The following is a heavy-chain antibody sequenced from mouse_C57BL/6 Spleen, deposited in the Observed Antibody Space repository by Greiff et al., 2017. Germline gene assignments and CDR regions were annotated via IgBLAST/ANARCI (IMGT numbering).Heavy chain of an antibody. CDR1: GYAFSSSW. CDR2: IYPGDGDT. Sequence: QVQLQQSGPELVKPGASVKLSCKASGYAFSSSWMNWVKQRPGKGLEWIGRIYPGDGDTNYNGKFKGKATLTADTSSSTAYMQLSSLTSEYSAVYFWASRGMYYGSSYDWYFDVWGTGTTVTVSS. D-gene: IGHD1-1*01. CDR3: ASRGMYYGSSYDWYFDV. V-gene: IGHV1-82*01. J-gene: IGHJ1*03.